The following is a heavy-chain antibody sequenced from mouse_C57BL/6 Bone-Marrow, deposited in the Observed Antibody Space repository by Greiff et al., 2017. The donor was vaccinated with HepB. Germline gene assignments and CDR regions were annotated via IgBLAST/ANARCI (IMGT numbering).Heavy chain of an antibody. CDR1: GYAFSSYW. CDR2: IYPGDGDT. Sequence: QVQLQQSGAELVKPGASVKISCKASGYAFSSYWMNWVKQRPGKGLEWIGQIYPGDGDTNYNGKFKGKATLTADKSSSTAYMQLSSLTSEDSAVYFCARWGGSTCWYFDVGGRGTTVTVSS. D-gene: IGHD1-1*01. V-gene: IGHV1-80*01. CDR3: ARWGGSTCWYFDV. J-gene: IGHJ1*03.